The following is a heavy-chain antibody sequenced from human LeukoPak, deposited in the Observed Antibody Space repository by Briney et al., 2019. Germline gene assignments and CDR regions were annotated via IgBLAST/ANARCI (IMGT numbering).Heavy chain of an antibody. CDR3: ARPPLGYCSSTSCSPDAFDI. D-gene: IGHD2-2*01. CDR2: IYPGDSDT. Sequence: GESLKISCKGSGYIFTSYWIGWVRQMPGKGLEWMGIIYPGDSDTRYSPSFQGRVTISADKSISTAYLQWSSLKASDTAIYYCARPPLGYCSSTSCSPDAFDIWGQGTMVSVSS. J-gene: IGHJ3*02. V-gene: IGHV5-51*01. CDR1: GYIFTSYW.